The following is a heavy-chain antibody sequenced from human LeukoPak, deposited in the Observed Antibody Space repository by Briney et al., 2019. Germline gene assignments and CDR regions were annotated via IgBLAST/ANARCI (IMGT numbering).Heavy chain of an antibody. CDR1: GFTFSSYE. CDR3: ARVNIAVAGSYFDY. Sequence: GGSLRLSCAASGFTFSSYEMNWVRQAPGKGLEWVSFISRSGTTIYYADSVKGRFTMSRDNAKNSPYLQVNSLRAEDTAVYYCARVNIAVAGSYFDYWGQGALVTVSS. CDR2: ISRSGTTI. J-gene: IGHJ4*02. V-gene: IGHV3-48*03. D-gene: IGHD6-19*01.